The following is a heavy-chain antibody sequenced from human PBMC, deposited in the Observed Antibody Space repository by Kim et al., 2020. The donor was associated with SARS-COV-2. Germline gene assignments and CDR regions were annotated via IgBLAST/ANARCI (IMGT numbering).Heavy chain of an antibody. J-gene: IGHJ6*02. Sequence: GGSLRLSCVGSGFAFSVFGMHWVRQAPGKGLEWVAVVWCDGTYKYYGDSVKGRFTISRDNSRNSLSLQMSSLRTDDTAVYFCARARRRNDQGSPEDFGGMYIWGDGTTVTVSS. V-gene: IGHV3-33*01. D-gene: IGHD3-16*01. CDR3: ARARRRNDQGSPEDFGGMYI. CDR2: VWCDGTYK. CDR1: GFAFSVFG.